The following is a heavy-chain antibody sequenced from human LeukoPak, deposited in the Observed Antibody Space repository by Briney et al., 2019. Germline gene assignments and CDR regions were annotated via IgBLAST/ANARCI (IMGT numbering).Heavy chain of an antibody. J-gene: IGHJ6*03. Sequence: SETLSLTCTVSGGSISSYYWSWIRQPAGKGLEWIGHFYTSGSTNYNPSLKSRVTISLDTSKNQFSLKLSSVTAADTAIYYCARDFSSSSTVYYYYYMDVWGKGTTVTVSS. CDR3: ARDFSSSSTVYYYYYMDV. CDR2: FYTSGST. D-gene: IGHD6-6*01. V-gene: IGHV4-4*07. CDR1: GGSISSYY.